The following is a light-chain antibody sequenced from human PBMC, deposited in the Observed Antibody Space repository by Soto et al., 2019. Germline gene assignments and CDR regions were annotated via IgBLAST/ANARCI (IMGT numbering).Light chain of an antibody. J-gene: IGKJ1*01. CDR1: QSVSGW. CDR3: QQHETFSGT. V-gene: IGKV1-5*01. CDR2: DAS. Sequence: IQMTQSRSTLSASVGDRVTITFRASQSVSGWLAWYQQKQGEAPKLLIYDASALPRGVPSRFSGSGSGTKFTLTIASLQPDDFATYYCQQHETFSGTFGPGTKVDIK.